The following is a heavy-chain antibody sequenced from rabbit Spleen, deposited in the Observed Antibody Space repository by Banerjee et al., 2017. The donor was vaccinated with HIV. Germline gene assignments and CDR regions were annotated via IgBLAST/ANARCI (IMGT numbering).Heavy chain of an antibody. CDR2: IGAGSSDAA. D-gene: IGHD6-1*01. CDR1: GLDFSSSYW. Sequence: QEQLEESGGDLVKPEGVLTLTCTASGLDFSSSYWICWVGPAPGKGLEWIACIGAGSSDAAYYATWTKGRFTISKTSSTTLTLQMTSLTAADTATYFCATDTYGWFGYFYYAMDLWGPGTLVTVS. CDR3: ATDTYGWFGYFYYAMDL. V-gene: IGHV1S45*01. J-gene: IGHJ6*01.